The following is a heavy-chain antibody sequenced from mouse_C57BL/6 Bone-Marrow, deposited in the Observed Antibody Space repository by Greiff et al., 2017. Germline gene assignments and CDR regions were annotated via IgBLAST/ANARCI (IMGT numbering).Heavy chain of an antibody. CDR3: TRSLIYYGTNY. CDR2: IDPEDGET. V-gene: IGHV14-2*01. Sequence: EVKLMESGAELVKPGASVKLSCTASGFNIKDYYIHWVKQRTEQGLEWIGRIDPEDGETTYAPKFQDKATITADTSSNTAYLQLSSLTSEDTTVYYCTRSLIYYGTNYWGQGTTRTVSS. J-gene: IGHJ2*01. D-gene: IGHD1-1*01. CDR1: GFNIKDYY.